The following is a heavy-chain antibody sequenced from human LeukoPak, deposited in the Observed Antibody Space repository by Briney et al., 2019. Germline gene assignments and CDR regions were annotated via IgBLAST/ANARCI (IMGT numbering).Heavy chain of an antibody. CDR3: ARGTYYDILTGYSPGAVDI. V-gene: IGHV1-2*04. J-gene: IGHJ3*02. CDR2: INPNSGGT. CDR1: GYTFTGYY. Sequence: GASVKLSCKASGYTFTGYYMHWVRQAPGQGLEWMGWINPNSGGTNYAQKFQGWVTMTRDTSISTAYMDVSRLRSDDTAVYYCARGTYYDILTGYSPGAVDIWGQGTMVTVSS. D-gene: IGHD3-9*01.